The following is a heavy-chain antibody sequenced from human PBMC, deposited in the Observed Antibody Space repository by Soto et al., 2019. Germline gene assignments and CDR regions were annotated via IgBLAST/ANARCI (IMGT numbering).Heavy chain of an antibody. CDR2: ICPSDSDT. CDR1: GYNFAGYW. D-gene: IGHD3-3*01. CDR3: ARGGVSTRTFDY. J-gene: IGHJ4*02. Sequence: GECLKISCKGSGYNFAGYWIAWVRQMPGKGLELMGIICPSDSDTRYRPSFQGQVTISADKSISSAYLQWSSLRASDTAMYYCARGGVSTRTFDYWGQGTPVTVPQ. V-gene: IGHV5-51*01.